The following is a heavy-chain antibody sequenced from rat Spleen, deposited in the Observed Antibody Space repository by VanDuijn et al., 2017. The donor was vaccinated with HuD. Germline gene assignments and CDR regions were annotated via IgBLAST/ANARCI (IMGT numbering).Heavy chain of an antibody. CDR3: AISDGVHYYLPVAD. Sequence: EVQLQESGPGLVKPSQSLSLTCSVTGHSISSSYRWNWIREFPGSKLEWMGYINSAGSTIYNPSLKSRISITRDTSKNQFFLQVDSVTTDDTATYYCAISDGVHYYLPVADWGQGTLVTVSS. CDR1: GHSISSSYR. J-gene: IGHJ3*01. V-gene: IGHV3-3*01. D-gene: IGHD1-12*02. CDR2: INSAGST.